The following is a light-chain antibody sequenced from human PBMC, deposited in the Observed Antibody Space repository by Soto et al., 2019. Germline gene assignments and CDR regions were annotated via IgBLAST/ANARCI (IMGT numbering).Light chain of an antibody. V-gene: IGKV3-15*01. CDR2: RAS. J-gene: IGKJ2*01. CDR3: HNYSNWPYT. Sequence: EVVMTQSPGTLSVSPGEGATLFCRASQTISDNVAWYQQIPGQAPRLLIYRASRRATGVPDRFSGRGSGTDFTLTISSPQSEDFALYFCHNYSNWPYTFGQGTKLDIK. CDR1: QTISDN.